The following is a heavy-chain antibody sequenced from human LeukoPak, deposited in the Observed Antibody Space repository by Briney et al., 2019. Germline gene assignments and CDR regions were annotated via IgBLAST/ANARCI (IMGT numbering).Heavy chain of an antibody. CDR1: GDFITAYY. CDR3: ATNTGTVFDN. D-gene: IGHD7-27*01. Sequence: SETLSLTCTISGDFITAYYWSWIRQAPGKGLEWIGYVYYSGSTEYNPSLRTRVTISLDMSKHHFSLNLTSVTAADTAVYYCATNTGTVFDNWGQGALVTVSS. CDR2: VYYSGST. J-gene: IGHJ4*02. V-gene: IGHV4-59*01.